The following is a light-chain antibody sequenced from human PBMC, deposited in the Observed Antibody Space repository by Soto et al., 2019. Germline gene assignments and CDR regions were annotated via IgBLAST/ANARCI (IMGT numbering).Light chain of an antibody. CDR3: QQYNNWPRT. Sequence: ELVMSQFPATLSVSPGEIATHSCRASQSVNSNLAWYQQRPGQAPRLLIYGASTRATGVPARFSGSGSGTEFTPTISSLQSEDFAVYYCQQYNNWPRTFGQGTKVEIK. J-gene: IGKJ1*01. CDR2: GAS. CDR1: QSVNSN. V-gene: IGKV3-15*01.